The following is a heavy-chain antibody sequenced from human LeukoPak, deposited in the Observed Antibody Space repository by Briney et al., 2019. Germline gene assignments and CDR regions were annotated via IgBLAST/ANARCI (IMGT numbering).Heavy chain of an antibody. CDR3: ARDVRRAYYGSGSSYWFDP. Sequence: SETLSLTCTVSGGSISSYYWSWIRQPAGKGPEWIGRIYTSGSTNYNPSLKSRVTMSVDTSKNQFSLKLSSVTAADTAVYYCARDVRRAYYGSGSSYWFDPWGQGTLVTVSS. J-gene: IGHJ5*02. V-gene: IGHV4-4*07. CDR2: IYTSGST. D-gene: IGHD3-10*01. CDR1: GGSISSYY.